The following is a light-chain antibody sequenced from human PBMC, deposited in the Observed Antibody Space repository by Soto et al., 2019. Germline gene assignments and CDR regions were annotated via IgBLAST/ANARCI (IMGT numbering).Light chain of an antibody. Sequence: QSVLTQPASVSGSPGRSITISCTGTSSDVGDYNYVSWFQQHPGKAPKLVIYEVTYRPSGVSNRFSGPKSGNTASLTISGLQAEDVADYYCSSYTSSSTYVFGTGTKLTVL. CDR1: SSDVGDYNY. J-gene: IGLJ1*01. CDR2: EVT. CDR3: SSYTSSSTYV. V-gene: IGLV2-14*01.